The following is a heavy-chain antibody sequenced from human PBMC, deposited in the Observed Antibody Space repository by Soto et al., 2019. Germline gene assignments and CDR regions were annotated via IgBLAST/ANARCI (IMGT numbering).Heavy chain of an antibody. D-gene: IGHD4-17*01. V-gene: IGHV3-21*04. J-gene: IGHJ4*02. CDR2: ISSSSSNI. Sequence: GGSLRLSCAASGFIFSSYTMAWVRQAPGKGLECVSSISSSSSNIEYADSVKGRFSVSRDNANNSLFLQINSLRAEDTAIYYCAREDYAGASPRFDYWGLGALVTVSS. CDR3: AREDYAGASPRFDY. CDR1: GFIFSSYT.